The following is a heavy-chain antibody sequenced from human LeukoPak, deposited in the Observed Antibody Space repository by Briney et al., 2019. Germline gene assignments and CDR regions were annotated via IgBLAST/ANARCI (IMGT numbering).Heavy chain of an antibody. Sequence: PGRSLRLSCAASGFTFSSYAMHWVRQAPGKGLEWVAVISYDGSNKYYADSVKGRFTISRDNSKNTPYLQMNSLRAEDTAVYYCARGLGWPGDYWGQGTLVTVSS. D-gene: IGHD2-15*01. CDR2: ISYDGSNK. V-gene: IGHV3-30*04. CDR3: ARGLGWPGDY. J-gene: IGHJ4*02. CDR1: GFTFSSYA.